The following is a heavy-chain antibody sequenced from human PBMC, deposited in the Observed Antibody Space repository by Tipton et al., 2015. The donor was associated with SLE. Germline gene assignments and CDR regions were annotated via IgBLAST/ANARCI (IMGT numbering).Heavy chain of an antibody. CDR2: IHYSGST. CDR3: ARERGANWGFYGAFDI. J-gene: IGHJ3*02. Sequence: LRLSCTVSGGSISSYYWSWIRQPPGKGLEWIGYIHYSGSTNYNPSLKSRVTISVDTSKNQFSLKLSSVTAADTAVYYCARERGANWGFYGAFDIWGQGTMVNVSS. V-gene: IGHV4-59*01. CDR1: GGSISSYY. D-gene: IGHD7-27*01.